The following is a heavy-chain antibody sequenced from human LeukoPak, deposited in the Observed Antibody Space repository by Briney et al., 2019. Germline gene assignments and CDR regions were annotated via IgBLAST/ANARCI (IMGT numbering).Heavy chain of an antibody. D-gene: IGHD5-18*01. CDR1: GFTFSSYA. J-gene: IGHJ4*02. Sequence: GGSLRLSCAASGFTFSSYAMSWVRRAPGKGLEWVSAISGSGGSTYYADSVKGRFTISRDNSKNTLYLQMNSLRAEDTAVYYCAKGKETARYTLPDYWGQGTLVTVSS. CDR3: AKGKETARYTLPDY. CDR2: ISGSGGST. V-gene: IGHV3-23*01.